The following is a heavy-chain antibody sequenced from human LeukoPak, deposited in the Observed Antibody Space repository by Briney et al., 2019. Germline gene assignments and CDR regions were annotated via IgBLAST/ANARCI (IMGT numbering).Heavy chain of an antibody. CDR3: ARDGYNFGYFDY. CDR2: VYYNGGT. V-gene: IGHV4-59*11. Sequence: SETLSLTCTVSGGSISTHNWNWIRQTPGKGLEWIGYVYYNGGTRSNPSLRTRPTISVDTSKTQFSLSLRSVTAADTAVYFCARDGYNFGYFDYWGQGILVTVSS. J-gene: IGHJ4*02. CDR1: GGSISTHN. D-gene: IGHD5-24*01.